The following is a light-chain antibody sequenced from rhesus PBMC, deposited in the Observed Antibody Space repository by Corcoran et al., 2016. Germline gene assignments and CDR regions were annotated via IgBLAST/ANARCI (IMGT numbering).Light chain of an antibody. V-gene: IGKV1-43*02. Sequence: DIQMTQSPSSLSASVGDRVTITCRARQGISSYLSWYQVKPGKTPKLLISYASNFQSGVPSRFSGSGSGTDFTLTISNLKPEEFATYYCLQYNSDPYSFGQGTKVEIK. J-gene: IGKJ2*01. CDR1: QGISSY. CDR3: LQYNSDPYS. CDR2: YAS.